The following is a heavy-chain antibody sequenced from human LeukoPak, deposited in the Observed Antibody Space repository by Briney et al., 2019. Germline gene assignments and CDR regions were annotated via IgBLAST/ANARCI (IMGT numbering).Heavy chain of an antibody. CDR1: GFNVINNY. D-gene: IGHD2-15*01. Sequence: GGSVRRSSAASGFNVINNYMNWVRQAPGKGLEWVSVIFSSGPTYYADSVKGRFTISRDTSKNALYLQMNSLRAEDTAVYYCAKVQLDKVVAATYFDYWGQGTLVTVSS. CDR3: AKVQLDKVVAATYFDY. CDR2: IFSSGPT. J-gene: IGHJ4*02. V-gene: IGHV3-53*01.